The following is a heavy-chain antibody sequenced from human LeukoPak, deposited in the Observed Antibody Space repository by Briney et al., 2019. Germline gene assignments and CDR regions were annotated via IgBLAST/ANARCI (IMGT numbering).Heavy chain of an antibody. CDR2: VNPNSGNT. D-gene: IGHD6-19*01. Sequence: GASVKVSCKASGYTFTGYDINWVRQATGQGLEWMGWVNPNSGNTGYAQKFQGRVTMTRNTSISTAYMGLSSLRSEDTAVYYCARDVRAVAGHFDYWGQGTLVTVSS. V-gene: IGHV1-8*01. CDR3: ARDVRAVAGHFDY. CDR1: GYTFTGYD. J-gene: IGHJ4*02.